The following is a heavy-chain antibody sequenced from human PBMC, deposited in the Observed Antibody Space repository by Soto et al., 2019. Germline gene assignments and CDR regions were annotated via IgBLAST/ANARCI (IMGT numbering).Heavy chain of an antibody. CDR1: GFSLSTSGVG. CDR3: AHSILCGGDCYSYYFDY. J-gene: IGHJ4*02. CDR2: IYWDDDK. V-gene: IGHV2-5*02. Sequence: QITLKESGPTLVKPTQTLTLTCTFSGFSLSTSGVGVGWIRQPPGKALEWLALIYWDDDKRYSPSLKSRLTITKDTSKTHVVLTMTNMDPVDTATYYCAHSILCGGDCYSYYFDYWGQGTLVTVSS. D-gene: IGHD2-21*02.